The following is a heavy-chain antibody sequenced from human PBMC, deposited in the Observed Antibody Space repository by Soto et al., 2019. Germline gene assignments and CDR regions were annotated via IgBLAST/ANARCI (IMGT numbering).Heavy chain of an antibody. CDR3: TRVDAPGDRAFDI. J-gene: IGHJ3*02. Sequence: EVQLVESGGGLVQPGGSLRLSCAASGFSISGSGIHWVRQASGKGLEWVARIRDRTNGYATGFAASVQDRFSISRDDSKNTAFLQMNSLNAEDTAVYYGTRVDAPGDRAFDIWGQGTMVTVSS. V-gene: IGHV3-73*01. CDR2: IRDRTNGYAT. CDR1: GFSISGSG.